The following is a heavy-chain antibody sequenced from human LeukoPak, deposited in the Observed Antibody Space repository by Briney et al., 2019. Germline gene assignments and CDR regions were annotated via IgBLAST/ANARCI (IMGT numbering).Heavy chain of an antibody. Sequence: ASVKVSCKVSGYTLTELFMHWVRQAPGKGLEWMGGFDPEDGETIYAQKFQGRVTMTEDTSTDTAYMELGSLRSEDTAVYYCATTPSTTVNYVRYYYYYMDVWGKGTTVTVSS. V-gene: IGHV1-24*01. CDR3: ATTPSTTVNYVRYYYYYMDV. CDR2: FDPEDGET. D-gene: IGHD4-11*01. J-gene: IGHJ6*03. CDR1: GYTLTELF.